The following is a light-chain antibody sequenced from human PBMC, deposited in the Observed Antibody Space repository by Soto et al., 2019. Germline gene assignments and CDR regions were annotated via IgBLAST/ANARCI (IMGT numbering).Light chain of an antibody. CDR1: SSNIGGNY. CDR3: ATWDDSLSGPV. CDR2: TNN. Sequence: QSVLTQPPSASGIPGQRVTISCSGSSSNIGGNYVHWYQQFPGMAPKLLIYTNNQRPSGVPDRFSGSESGTSASLAISGLRSEDEADYYCATWDDSLSGPVFGGGTKLTVL. J-gene: IGLJ2*01. V-gene: IGLV1-47*01.